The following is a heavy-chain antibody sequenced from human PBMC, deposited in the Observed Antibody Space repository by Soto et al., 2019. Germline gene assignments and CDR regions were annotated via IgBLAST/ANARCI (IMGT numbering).Heavy chain of an antibody. D-gene: IGHD3-16*01. V-gene: IGHV3-48*01. J-gene: IGHJ4*02. CDR1: GFTFSSYS. Sequence: EVQLVESGGGLVQPGGSLRLPCAASGFTFSSYSMNWVRQAPGKGLEWVSYISSSSSTIYYADSVKGRFTISRDNAKNSLYLQMNSLRAEDTAVYYCARDTYYDYIWGSQYYFDYWGQGTLVTVSS. CDR2: ISSSSSTI. CDR3: ARDTYYDYIWGSQYYFDY.